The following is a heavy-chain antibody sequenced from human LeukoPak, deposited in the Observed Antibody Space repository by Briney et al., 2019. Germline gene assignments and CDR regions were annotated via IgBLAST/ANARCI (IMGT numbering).Heavy chain of an antibody. V-gene: IGHV3-33*01. Sequence: GRSLRLSCAASGFTFSSYGMHWVRQAPGKGLEWVAVIWYDGSNKYYADSVKGRFTISRGNSKNTLYLQMNSLRAEDTAVYYCARAGSSEDAFDIWGQGTMVTVSS. CDR1: GFTFSSYG. CDR3: ARAGSSEDAFDI. CDR2: IWYDGSNK. J-gene: IGHJ3*02. D-gene: IGHD6-19*01.